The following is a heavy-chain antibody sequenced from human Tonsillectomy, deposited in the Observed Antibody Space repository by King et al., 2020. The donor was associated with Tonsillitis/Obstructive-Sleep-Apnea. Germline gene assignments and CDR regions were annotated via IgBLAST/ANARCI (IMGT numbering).Heavy chain of an antibody. D-gene: IGHD3-22*01. J-gene: IGHJ3*02. CDR2: ISGSGGST. CDR3: AKLPDLYDSSADAFDI. CDR1: GFTFSSYA. Sequence: VQLVESGGGLVQPGGSLRLSCAASGFTFSSYAMSWVRQAPGKGLEWVSAISGSGGSTYYADSVKGRFTISRDNSKNTLYLQMNSRRAEDTAVYYCAKLPDLYDSSADAFDIWGQGTMVTVSS. V-gene: IGHV3-23*04.